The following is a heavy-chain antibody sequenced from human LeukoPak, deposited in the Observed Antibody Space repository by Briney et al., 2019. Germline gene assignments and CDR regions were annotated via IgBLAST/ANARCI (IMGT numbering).Heavy chain of an antibody. CDR3: ARDVRAGNFDY. J-gene: IGHJ4*02. CDR2: IKEDGSEK. V-gene: IGHV3-7*01. Sequence: GGSLRLSCAASGFTFSSHWMSWVRQAPGKGLEWVANIKEDGSEKYYVDSVKDRFTISRDNAKNSLYAQMNSLRAEDTAVYYCARDVRAGNFDYWGQGTLVTVSS. D-gene: IGHD3-10*01. CDR1: GFTFSSHW.